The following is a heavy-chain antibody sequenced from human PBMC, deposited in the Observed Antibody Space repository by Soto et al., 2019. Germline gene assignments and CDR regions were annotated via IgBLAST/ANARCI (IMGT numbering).Heavy chain of an antibody. J-gene: IGHJ4*02. V-gene: IGHV4-39*01. D-gene: IGHD6-13*01. CDR3: ARHGQQLGPRSYYFDY. CDR2: IYYSGST. Sequence: ASETLSLTCTFSGCSISSNSYYSGGVRPPPGKGLEWIGSIYYSGSTYYNPSLKSRVTISVDTSKNQFSLKLSSVTAADTAVYYCARHGQQLGPRSYYFDYWGQGTLVTVSS. CDR1: GCSISSNSYY.